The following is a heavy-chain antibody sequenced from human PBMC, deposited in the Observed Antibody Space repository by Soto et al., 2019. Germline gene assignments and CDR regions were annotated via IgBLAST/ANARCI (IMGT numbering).Heavy chain of an antibody. CDR1: GFRFDDCG. D-gene: IGHD4-17*01. Sequence: PGGSLRLSCEVSGFRFDDCGMHWVRQAPGKGLEWIAGISRDSRSISYGASMKGRFIISRDNAKNSLYLQLNSLRADDTAFYYCVKDALTTVAYYFDYWGQGALVTVSS. CDR2: ISRDSRSI. CDR3: VKDALTTVAYYFDY. V-gene: IGHV3-9*01. J-gene: IGHJ4*02.